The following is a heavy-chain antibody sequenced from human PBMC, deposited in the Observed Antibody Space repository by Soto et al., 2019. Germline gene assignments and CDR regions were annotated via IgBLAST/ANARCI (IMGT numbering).Heavy chain of an antibody. CDR3: ARQGFGPLHGLVDV. D-gene: IGHD3-10*01. CDR2: VHHSWGA. CDR1: GGSISSYY. Sequence: QLQLQESGPGLVKPSETMSLSCAVSGGSISSYYWSWFRQSPGKRMEWIGYVHHSWGASYNHSLQRQVAISLDTSKCQFHLKVTSVTATDAAVYYCARQGFGPLHGLVDVWGQWTTVTVSS. V-gene: IGHV4-59*08. J-gene: IGHJ6*02.